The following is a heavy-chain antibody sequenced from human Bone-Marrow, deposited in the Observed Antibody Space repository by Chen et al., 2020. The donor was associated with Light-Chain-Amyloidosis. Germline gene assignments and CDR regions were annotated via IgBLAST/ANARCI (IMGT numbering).Heavy chain of an antibody. CDR3: ARIWXXXSWYLDY. J-gene: IGHJ4*01. CDR2: IKQDGSGQ. V-gene: IGHV3-7*01. CDR1: GFTFSSYW. Sequence: SLRLSXXXXGFTFSSYWMSWVRHVPGKGLEWVATIKQDGSGQYFLDSVEGRFTISRDNAKNSLYLXXXXXXXXXXXXXXCARIWXXXSWYLDYWGQGTLVTVSS. D-gene: IGHD6-13*01.